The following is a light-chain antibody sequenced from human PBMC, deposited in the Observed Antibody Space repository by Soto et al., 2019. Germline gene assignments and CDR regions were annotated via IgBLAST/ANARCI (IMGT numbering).Light chain of an antibody. CDR3: QQYNSYPWT. CDR1: QSISTW. CDR2: DAS. J-gene: IGKJ1*01. Sequence: DIQMPQSPSTLSASVGARVTITCRASQSISTWLAWYQQKSGKAPKLLIYDASILESGVPSRFSGNGSGTDFTLTNSSQQPDAFAKYYGQQYNSYPWTSGQGTKVESK. V-gene: IGKV1-5*01.